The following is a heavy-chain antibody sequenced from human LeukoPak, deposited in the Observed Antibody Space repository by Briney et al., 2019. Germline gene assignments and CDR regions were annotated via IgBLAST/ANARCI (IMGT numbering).Heavy chain of an antibody. D-gene: IGHD3-22*01. J-gene: IGHJ2*01. CDR2: INHSGST. V-gene: IGHV4-31*03. CDR1: GGSNSSGASD. CDR3: ARAARQGFTMIVVPFFYFDL. Sequence: PSETLSLACTVSGGSNSSGASDWGWIRQHPKRGLEGVGYINHSGSTYYNPSLGSRVTMSVDTSKNQFSLKLNSVTAADSAVYYCARAARQGFTMIVVPFFYFDLWGRGTLVTVSS.